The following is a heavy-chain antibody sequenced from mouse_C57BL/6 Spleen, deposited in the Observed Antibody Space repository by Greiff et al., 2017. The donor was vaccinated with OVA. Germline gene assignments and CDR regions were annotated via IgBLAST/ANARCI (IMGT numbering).Heavy chain of an antibody. CDR2: IHPNSGST. CDR1: GFTFTSYW. V-gene: IGHV1-64*01. Sequence: QVQLQQPGAELVKPGASVKLSCTASGFTFTSYWMHWVKQRPEQGLEWIGMIHPNSGSTNYNEKFKSKATLTVDKSSITAYLQLSSLTSADSAVYYCSSTDDDPAGFAYWGQGTLVTVSA. J-gene: IGHJ3*01. CDR3: SSTDDDPAGFAY. D-gene: IGHD2-4*01.